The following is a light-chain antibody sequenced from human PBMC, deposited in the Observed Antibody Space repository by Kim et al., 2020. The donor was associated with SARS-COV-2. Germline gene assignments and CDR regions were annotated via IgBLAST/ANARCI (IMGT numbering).Light chain of an antibody. V-gene: IGKV1-39*01. CDR1: QTISNY. J-gene: IGKJ1*01. CDR3: QQSYVTPRT. Sequence: DIQMTQSPSSLSASVGDSVTITCRTSQTISNYLNWYQQKPGKAPKLLIFTASSLQSGVPSRFSGRASGTDFTLTITSLQPEEFATYDCQQSYVTPRTFGQGNKVDIK. CDR2: TAS.